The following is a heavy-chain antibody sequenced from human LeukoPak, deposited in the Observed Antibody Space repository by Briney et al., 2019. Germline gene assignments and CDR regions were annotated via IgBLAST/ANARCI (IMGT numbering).Heavy chain of an antibody. V-gene: IGHV3-7*01. Sequence: GSLRLSCAASGFTFSSYWMSWVRQAPGKGLEWVANIKQDGSEKYYVDSVKGRFTISRDNAKNSLYLQMNSLRAEDTAVYYCARGGDGYNSLFDYWGKGTLVTVSS. CDR3: ARGGDGYNSLFDY. CDR2: IKQDGSEK. D-gene: IGHD5-24*01. CDR1: GFTFSSYW. J-gene: IGHJ4*02.